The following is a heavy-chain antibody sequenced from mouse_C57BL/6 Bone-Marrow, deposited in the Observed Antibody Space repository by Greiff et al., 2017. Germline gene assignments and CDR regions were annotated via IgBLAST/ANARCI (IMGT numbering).Heavy chain of an antibody. V-gene: IGHV10-1*01. Sequence: VQLKESGGGLVQPKGSLKLSCAASGFSFNTYAMNWVRQAPGKGLEWVASIRSKSNNYATYYADSVKDRFTISRDDSESMLYLQMNNLKTEDTAMYYCVRHSYYFDVWGTGTTVTVSS. CDR3: VRHSYYFDV. J-gene: IGHJ1*03. CDR1: GFSFNTYA. CDR2: IRSKSNNYAT.